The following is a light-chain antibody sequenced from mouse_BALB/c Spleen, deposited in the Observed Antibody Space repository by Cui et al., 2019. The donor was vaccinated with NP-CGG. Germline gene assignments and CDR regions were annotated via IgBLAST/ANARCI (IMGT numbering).Light chain of an antibody. Sequence: QAVVTQESALTTSPGETVTLTCRSSTGAVTTNNYANWVQEKPDHLFTGLIVGTNNRAPGVPARFSGSLIGDKAALTITGAQTEDEAIYFCVLWYSNHWVFGGGTKLTVL. CDR1: TGAVTTNNY. V-gene: IGLV1*01. CDR2: GTN. J-gene: IGLJ1*01. CDR3: VLWYSNHWV.